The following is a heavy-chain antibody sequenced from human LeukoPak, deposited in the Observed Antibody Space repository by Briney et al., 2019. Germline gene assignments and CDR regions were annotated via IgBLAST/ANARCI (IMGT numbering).Heavy chain of an antibody. V-gene: IGHV3-30*18. D-gene: IGHD6-13*01. CDR1: GFTFSSYG. J-gene: IGHJ4*02. CDR3: AKGIAAAGGFDY. Sequence: GGSLRLSCAASGFTFSSYGMHWVRQAPGKGLEWVAVISYDGSNKYYADSVKCRFTISRDNSKNTLYLQMNSLRAEDTAVYYCAKGIAAAGGFDYWGQGTLVTVSS. CDR2: ISYDGSNK.